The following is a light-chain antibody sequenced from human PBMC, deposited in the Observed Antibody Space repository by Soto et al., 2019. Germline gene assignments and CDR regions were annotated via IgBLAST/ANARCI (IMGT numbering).Light chain of an antibody. J-gene: IGKJ5*01. CDR1: QSVGGS. CDR2: DTS. V-gene: IGKV3D-15*01. CDR3: QQYNNWPPIT. Sequence: EIVMTQSPATLSVSPGERATVSCRASQSVGGSSLAWYQQRPGQAPRLLIYDTSKRATGIPDRFSGSGSGTEFTLTISSLQSEDFAVYYCQQYNNWPPITFGQGTLLEI.